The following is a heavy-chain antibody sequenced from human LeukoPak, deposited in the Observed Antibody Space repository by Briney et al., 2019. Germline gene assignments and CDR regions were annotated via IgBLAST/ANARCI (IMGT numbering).Heavy chain of an antibody. CDR1: GFTFSDTY. CDR2: IYSDGAT. D-gene: IGHD6-13*01. CDR3: ARDGYITNWGLTN. Sequence: GGCLRLSCAASGFTFSDTYMSWVRQAPGKGLEWVSVIYSDGATYYADSVKGRFTISRDNSKNTLYLQMNTLSAEDTAVYYCARDGYITNWGLTNWGQGTLVTVSS. V-gene: IGHV3-53*01. J-gene: IGHJ4*02.